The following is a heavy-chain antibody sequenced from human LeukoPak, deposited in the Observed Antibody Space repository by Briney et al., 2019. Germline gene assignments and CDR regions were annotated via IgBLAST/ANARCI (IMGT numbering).Heavy chain of an antibody. V-gene: IGHV4-61*02. D-gene: IGHD4-11*01. J-gene: IGHJ6*03. Sequence: SETLSLTCTVSGGSISSGSYYWSWIRQPAGKGLEWIGRIYTSGSTNYNPSLKSRVTISVDTSKNQFSLKLSSVTAADTAVYYCAGDYSNGGDYYYYYMDVWGKGTTVTVSS. CDR1: GGSISSGSYY. CDR3: AGDYSNGGDYYYYYMDV. CDR2: IYTSGST.